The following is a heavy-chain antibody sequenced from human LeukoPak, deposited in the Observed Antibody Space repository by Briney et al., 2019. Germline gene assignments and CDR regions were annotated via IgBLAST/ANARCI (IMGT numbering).Heavy chain of an antibody. CDR2: ISAYNGNT. J-gene: IGHJ4*02. Sequence: AAVKVSRKASGGTFSSYAISWVRQAPGQGLEWMGWISAYNGNTNYAKKFQGRVTMTTDTSTSTVYMELRSLRSDDTAVYYCAREREDGHNYGDDYWGQGTLVTVSS. D-gene: IGHD5-24*01. V-gene: IGHV1-18*01. CDR1: GGTFSSYA. CDR3: AREREDGHNYGDDY.